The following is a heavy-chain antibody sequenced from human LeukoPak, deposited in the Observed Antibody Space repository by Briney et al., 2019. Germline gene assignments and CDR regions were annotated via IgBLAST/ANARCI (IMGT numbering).Heavy chain of an antibody. J-gene: IGHJ6*04. V-gene: IGHV1-69*06. CDR3: ARDGGGYSGYDLLNPYYGMDV. CDR1: VGTFISYA. Sequence: ASVKVSCKASVGTFISYASSGVRQARGRGLEWMGGIIPIFDTAIYAQKFQGRVTITADNSTSTAYMELSSLRSEDTAVYYCARDGGGYSGYDLLNPYYGMDVWGKGTTVTVSS. D-gene: IGHD5-12*01. CDR2: IIPIFDTA.